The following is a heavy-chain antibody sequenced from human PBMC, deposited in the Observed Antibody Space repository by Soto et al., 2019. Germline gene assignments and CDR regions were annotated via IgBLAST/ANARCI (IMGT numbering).Heavy chain of an antibody. CDR2: IYYSGST. CDR3: ARNAGWFDP. CDR1: GGSVSSGSYY. Sequence: QVQLQESGPGLVKPSETLSLTCTVSGGSVSSGSYYWSWIRQPPGKGLEWIGYIYYSGSTNYNPSLKSRVTISVDTSKNQISLKLSSVTAADTAVYYCARNAGWFDPWGQGTLVTVSS. J-gene: IGHJ5*02. D-gene: IGHD3-10*01. V-gene: IGHV4-61*01.